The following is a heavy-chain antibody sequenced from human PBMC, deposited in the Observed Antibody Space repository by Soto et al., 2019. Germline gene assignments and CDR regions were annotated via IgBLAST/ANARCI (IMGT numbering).Heavy chain of an antibody. Sequence: QVQLVQSGAEVKKPGASVKVSCKASGYTFTSYGITWVRQAPGQGIVWMGWISAYNGNTNYAQKLQGRVNMTTETPRSTAYMELRSLRADDTPVYYCARDGGWQPDYCGQGTLVTVSS. V-gene: IGHV1-18*01. D-gene: IGHD6-19*01. CDR1: GYTFTSYG. J-gene: IGHJ4*02. CDR2: ISAYNGNT. CDR3: ARDGGWQPDY.